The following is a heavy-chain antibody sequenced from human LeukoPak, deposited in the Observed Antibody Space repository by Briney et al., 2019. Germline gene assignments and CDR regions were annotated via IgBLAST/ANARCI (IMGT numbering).Heavy chain of an antibody. CDR3: ARGGYSSSWYYFDY. CDR1: GYTFTSYG. CDR2: INPNSGGT. D-gene: IGHD6-13*01. Sequence: SVXVSCKXSGYTFTSYGISWVQQAPGQGLEWMGRINPNSGGTNYAQKFQGRVTMTRDTSISTAYMELSRLRSDDTAVYYCARGGYSSSWYYFDYWGQGTLVTVSS. V-gene: IGHV1-2*06. J-gene: IGHJ4*02.